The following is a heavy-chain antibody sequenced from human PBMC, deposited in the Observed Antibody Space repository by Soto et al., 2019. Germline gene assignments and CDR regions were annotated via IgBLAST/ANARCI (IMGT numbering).Heavy chain of an antibody. CDR2: IYYSGST. D-gene: IGHD3-16*01. CDR3: ARDRGR. J-gene: IGHJ4*02. V-gene: IGHV4-31*03. Sequence: QVQLQEPGPGLVKPSQTLSLPCTVSGGSISSGGYYWSWIRQHPGKGLEWIGYIYYSGSTYYNPSLKSRVNISAVTSKTLFSLKLGSVTAADTAVYYCARDRGRWGQGTLVTVSS. CDR1: GGSISSGGYY.